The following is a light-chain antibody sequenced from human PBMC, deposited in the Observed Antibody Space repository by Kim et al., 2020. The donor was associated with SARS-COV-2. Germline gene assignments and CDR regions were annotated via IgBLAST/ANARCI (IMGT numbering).Light chain of an antibody. J-gene: IGKJ4*01. V-gene: IGKV3-20*01. CDR1: QSVSSNY. CDR3: QQYGSSPR. CDR2: GAS. Sequence: LSPGERATLSCRARQSVSSNYLAWYQQKPGQTPRLLIYGASSRATGIPDRFSGSGSGTDFTLTISRLEPEDFAVYYCQQYGSSPRFGGGTKVDI.